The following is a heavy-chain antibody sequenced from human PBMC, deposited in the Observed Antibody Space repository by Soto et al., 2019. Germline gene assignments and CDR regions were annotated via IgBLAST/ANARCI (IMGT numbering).Heavy chain of an antibody. V-gene: IGHV4-59*01. J-gene: IGHJ4*02. CDR1: AGSISSYY. D-gene: IGHD3-16*01. CDR3: ASVTFGGVVLAH. CDR2: IYFNGNT. Sequence: TSETLSLTCTVAAGSISSYYWSWIRQPPGKGLEWIGYIYFNGNTNYNPSLKRRVTISIDTSKKQISLNLTSVTAADTAVYYCASVTFGGVVLAHWGQGALVTVSS.